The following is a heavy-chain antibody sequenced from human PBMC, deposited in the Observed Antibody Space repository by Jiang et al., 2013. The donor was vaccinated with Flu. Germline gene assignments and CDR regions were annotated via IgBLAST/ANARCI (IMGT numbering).Heavy chain of an antibody. CDR3: ARGAWYSSSRKYLPIFDY. J-gene: IGHJ4*02. V-gene: IGHV6-1*01. CDR1: GDSVSSNSAA. Sequence: TSQTLSLTSAISGDSVSSNSAAWNWIRQSPSRGLEWLGRTYYRSKWYNDYAVSVKSRITINPDTSKSQFSLQLNSVTPEDTAVYYCARGAWYSSSRKYLPIFDYWGQGTLVTVSS. D-gene: IGHD6-13*01. CDR2: TYYRSKWYN.